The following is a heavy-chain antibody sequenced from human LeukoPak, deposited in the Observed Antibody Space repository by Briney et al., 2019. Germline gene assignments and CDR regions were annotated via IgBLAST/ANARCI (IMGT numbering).Heavy chain of an antibody. CDR3: ARHGYSSSWHLFDY. D-gene: IGHD6-13*01. Sequence: SETLSLTCTVSGGSISSSSYHWGWIRQPPGKGLEWIGSIYYSGSTYYNPSLKSRVTISVDTSKNQFSLKLSSVTAADTAVYYCARHGYSSSWHLFDYWGQGTLVTVSS. CDR2: IYYSGST. V-gene: IGHV4-39*01. J-gene: IGHJ4*02. CDR1: GGSISSSSYH.